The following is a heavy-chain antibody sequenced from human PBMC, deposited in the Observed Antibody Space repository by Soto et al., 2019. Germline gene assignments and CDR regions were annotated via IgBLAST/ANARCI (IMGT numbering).Heavy chain of an antibody. V-gene: IGHV3-33*01. CDR2: IWYDGSNK. J-gene: IGHJ4*02. CDR1: GFTFSSYG. D-gene: IGHD6-13*01. CDR3: ARAPRPGIAAAPGDY. Sequence: QVQLVESGGGVVQPGRSLRLSCAASGFTFSSYGMHWVRQAPGKGLEWVAVIWYDGSNKYYADSVKGRFTISRDNSTNSLYMQMNSLRAEDTAVYYCARAPRPGIAAAPGDYWGQGTLVTVSS.